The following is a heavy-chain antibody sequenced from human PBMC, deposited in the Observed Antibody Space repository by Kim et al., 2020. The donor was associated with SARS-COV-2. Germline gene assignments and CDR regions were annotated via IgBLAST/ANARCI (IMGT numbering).Heavy chain of an antibody. D-gene: IGHD3-22*01. CDR2: MNPNSGNT. J-gene: IGHJ4*02. CDR1: GYTFTSYD. Sequence: ASVKVSCKASGYTFTSYDINWVRQATGQGLEWMGWMNPNSGNTGYEQKFQGRVTMTRNTSISTAYMELSSLRSEDTAVYYCARVRDHYYDSSGYEDPYYFDYWGQGTLVTVSS. V-gene: IGHV1-8*01. CDR3: ARVRDHYYDSSGYEDPYYFDY.